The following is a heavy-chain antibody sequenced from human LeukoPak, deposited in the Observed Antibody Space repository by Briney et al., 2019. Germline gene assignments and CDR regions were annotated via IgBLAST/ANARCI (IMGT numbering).Heavy chain of an antibody. V-gene: IGHV3-74*01. CDR1: GFIFNNYW. CDR2: VSPDGRST. D-gene: IGHD2-8*02. CDR3: AKVDGTGNSVFDY. Sequence: GGSLRLSCSASGFIFNNYWMHWVRQAPGKGLVWISRVSPDGRSTNYAGSVKGRFTISRDNAKNTLYLQMNSLSAEDTAIYYCAKVDGTGNSVFDYWGQGTLVPVSS. J-gene: IGHJ4*02.